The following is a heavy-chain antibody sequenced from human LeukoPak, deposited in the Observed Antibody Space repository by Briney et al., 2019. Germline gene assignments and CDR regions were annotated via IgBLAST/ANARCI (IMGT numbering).Heavy chain of an antibody. CDR2: ISPAGHT. V-gene: IGHV3-13*04. J-gene: IGHJ4*02. CDR1: GFTFSSHD. D-gene: IGHD3-10*01. CDR3: ARGYYFASGSLIDY. Sequence: GGSLRLSCAASGFTFSSHDMHWVRHPTGKGLEWVSTISPAGHTYYADSVKGRFTISREDAENSVYLQTNSLSAGDTAVYYCARGYYFASGSLIDYWGQGILVTVSS.